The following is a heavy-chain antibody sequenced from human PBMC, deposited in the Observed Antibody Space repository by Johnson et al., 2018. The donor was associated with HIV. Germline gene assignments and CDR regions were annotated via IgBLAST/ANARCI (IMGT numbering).Heavy chain of an antibody. D-gene: IGHD6-19*01. CDR3: VRDQGSGWPTNAFDI. CDR1: GFTFTSYA. J-gene: IGHJ3*02. Sequence: QVQLVESGGGVVQPERLLRLSCAASGFTFTSYAMHWVRQAPGKGLEWVAVITYDGRNKYYTDSVKGRFIISRDNSKNMTNLQMNGLSDEDTADYYCVRDQGSGWPTNAFDIWGRGTRVTVSS. CDR2: ITYDGRNK. V-gene: IGHV3-30*04.